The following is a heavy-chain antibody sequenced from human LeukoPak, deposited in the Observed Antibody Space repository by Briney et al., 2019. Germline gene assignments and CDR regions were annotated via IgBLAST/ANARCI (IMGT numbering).Heavy chain of an antibody. D-gene: IGHD6-6*01. Sequence: PSDTLSLTRTVSGGSINTYYWSWIRQPPGKGLEGIGYIYYSGTTNYNPSLKSRVTISVDTSNNQFSLKLSSVTAADTALYFFARHNSSTWANFFGPGGQGTLVTVSS. J-gene: IGHJ5*02. CDR1: GGSINTYY. CDR2: IYYSGTT. CDR3: ARHNSSTWANFFGP. V-gene: IGHV4-59*08.